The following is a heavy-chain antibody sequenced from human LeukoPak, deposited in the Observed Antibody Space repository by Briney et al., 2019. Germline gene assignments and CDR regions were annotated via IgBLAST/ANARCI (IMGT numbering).Heavy chain of an antibody. V-gene: IGHV1-69*01. CDR2: IIPIFGTA. D-gene: IGHD6-19*01. Sequence: SVKVSCKASGGTFSSYAISWVRQAPGQGLEWMGGIIPIFGTANYAQKFQGRVTITADESTSTAYMELSSLRSEDTAVYYCARVEMAVAGINYFDYWGQGTLVTVSS. CDR3: ARVEMAVAGINYFDY. CDR1: GGTFSSYA. J-gene: IGHJ4*02.